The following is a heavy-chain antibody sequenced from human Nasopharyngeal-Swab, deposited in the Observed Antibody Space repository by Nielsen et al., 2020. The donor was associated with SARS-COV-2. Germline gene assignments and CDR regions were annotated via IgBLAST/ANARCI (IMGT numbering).Heavy chain of an antibody. CDR2: IYYSGST. J-gene: IGHJ3*02. Sequence: SETLSLTCTVTGGSISSSSYYWGWIRQPPGKGLEWIGSIYYSGSTYCNPSLKSRVTISVDTSKNQFSLKLSSLTAADTAVYYCARGVDTADDAFDIWGQGTMVTVSS. CDR3: ARGVDTADDAFDI. V-gene: IGHV4-39*01. D-gene: IGHD5-18*01. CDR1: GGSISSSSYY.